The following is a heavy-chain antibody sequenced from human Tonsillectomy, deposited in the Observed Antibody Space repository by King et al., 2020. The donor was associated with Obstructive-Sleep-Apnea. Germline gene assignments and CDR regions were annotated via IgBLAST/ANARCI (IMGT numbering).Heavy chain of an antibody. V-gene: IGHV3-23*04. CDR3: AKFHGDYLSWLDP. Sequence: VQLVESGGGLVQPGESLRLSCAASGFTFSIYAMSWVRQAPGKGLEWVSAVSGNGGSTYYVDSVTGRFTISRDNSKGTLFLQMNSLRAEDTAVYYCAKFHGDYLSWLDPWGQGTLVTVSS. J-gene: IGHJ5*02. D-gene: IGHD4-17*01. CDR1: GFTFSIYA. CDR2: VSGNGGST.